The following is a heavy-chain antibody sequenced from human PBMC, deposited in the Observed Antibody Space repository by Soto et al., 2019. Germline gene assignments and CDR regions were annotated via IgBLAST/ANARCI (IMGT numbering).Heavy chain of an antibody. CDR3: ARGPIMLTFGGVILIHDAFEI. Sequence: ASVKVSCKASGYTFTDYYLHWVRQAPGQGLEWMGWINPNNDGTNYAQKFQGRVTMTRDTSISTAYMELSRLRSDDTAVYYCARGPIMLTFGGVILIHDAFEIWGQGTMVTVSS. CDR1: GYTFTDYY. J-gene: IGHJ3*02. CDR2: INPNNDGT. D-gene: IGHD3-16*01. V-gene: IGHV1-2*02.